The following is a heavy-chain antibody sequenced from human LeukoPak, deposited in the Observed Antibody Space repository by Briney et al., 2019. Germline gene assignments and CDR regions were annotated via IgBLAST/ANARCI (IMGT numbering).Heavy chain of an antibody. J-gene: IGHJ4*02. CDR1: GYSISNGYC. V-gene: IGHV4-38-2*02. D-gene: IGHD3-22*01. CDR3: ARDGDTYYYDNSGYYYEF. CDR2: IYHSGSP. Sequence: SETLSLTCTVSGYSISNGYCWGWIRQAPGKELEWIGSIYHSGSPYYNPSLKNRVAISVDTSKNQFTLKLSSVTAADTAVYYCARDGDTYYYDNSGYYYEFWGQGTLVTVSS.